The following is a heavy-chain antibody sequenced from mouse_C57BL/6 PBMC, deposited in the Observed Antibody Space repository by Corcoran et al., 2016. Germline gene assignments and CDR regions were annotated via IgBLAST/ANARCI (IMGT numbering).Heavy chain of an antibody. J-gene: IGHJ3*01. CDR2: TNPNNGGT. V-gene: IGHV1-26*01. D-gene: IGHD2-3*01. CDR3: ANWAIYDGYYGGFAY. CDR1: GYTFPDYY. Sequence: EVQLQQSGPELVKPGASVKISCKASGYTFPDYYMNWVKQSHGKSLEWIGDTNPNNGGTSYNQKFKGKATLTVDKSSSTAYMELRSLTSEDSAVYYCANWAIYDGYYGGFAYWGQGTLVTVSA.